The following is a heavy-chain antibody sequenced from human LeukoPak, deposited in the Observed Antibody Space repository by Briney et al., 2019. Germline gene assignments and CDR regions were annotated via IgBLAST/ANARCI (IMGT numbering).Heavy chain of an antibody. CDR3: ARDRGPNTFDY. Sequence: GGSLRLSCAASGFTFSSSWMSWVRQAPGKGLEWVASINQDGSDRYYVDSVKGRLTISRDNAKNSLYLQMNSLRAEDTAVYYCARDRGPNTFDYWGQGSLVTVSS. CDR1: GFTFSSSW. CDR2: INQDGSDR. J-gene: IGHJ4*02. V-gene: IGHV3-7*05.